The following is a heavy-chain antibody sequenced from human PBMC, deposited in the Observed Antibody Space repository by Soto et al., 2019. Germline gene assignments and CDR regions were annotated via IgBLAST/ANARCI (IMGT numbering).Heavy chain of an antibody. Sequence: HPGGSLRLSCAASGFTFSSYGMHWVRQAPGKGLEWVAVISYDGSNKYYADSVKGRFTISRDNSKNTLYLQMNSLRAEDTAVYYCAKDPLNVRAPPNAPSNIDYWGQGTLVTVSS. CDR1: GFTFSSYG. D-gene: IGHD4-4*01. CDR3: AKDPLNVRAPPNAPSNIDY. V-gene: IGHV3-30*18. CDR2: ISYDGSNK. J-gene: IGHJ4*02.